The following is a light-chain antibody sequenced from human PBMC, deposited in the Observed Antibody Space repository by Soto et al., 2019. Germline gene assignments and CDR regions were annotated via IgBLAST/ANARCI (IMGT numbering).Light chain of an antibody. J-gene: IGKJ1*01. CDR2: DAS. Sequence: DIPMTQSPSTLSASVGDRVTITCRASQSISSWLAWYQQKPGKAPKLLIYDASSLESGVPSRFSGSGSGTEFTLPISSLQPDDFATYYCQQYNSYSVTFGQGTKVEIK. CDR1: QSISSW. V-gene: IGKV1-5*01. CDR3: QQYNSYSVT.